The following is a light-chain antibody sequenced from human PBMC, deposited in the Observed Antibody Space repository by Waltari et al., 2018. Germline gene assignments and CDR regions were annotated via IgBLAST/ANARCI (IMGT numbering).Light chain of an antibody. CDR2: WAS. Sequence: DIVMAQSPACLAVSLGERATIHCKSSQRVLFRFNNRNYLAWYPQKPGPPPKLFFYWASTRDSGVPDRFSGSGSGTAFTLTISSPQPEDVAVYYCQKYSSTVTFGPGTKV. CDR1: QRVLFRFNNRNY. V-gene: IGKV4-1*01. CDR3: QKYSSTVT. J-gene: IGKJ3*01.